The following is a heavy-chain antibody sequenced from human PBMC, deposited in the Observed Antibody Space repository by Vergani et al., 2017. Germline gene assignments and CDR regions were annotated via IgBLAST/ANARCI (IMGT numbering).Heavy chain of an antibody. J-gene: IGHJ4*02. Sequence: QLQLQQSGPGLVKPSETLFLTCTVSADSISSGSYYWGWIRQPPGKSLEWIGSIYYSGLTYYNPSLKSRVAISVDTSKNQFSLKVTSVTAAYTAVFFFGRQRPGSGWSPGDFDDWGQGILVTVSS. CDR1: ADSISSGSYY. D-gene: IGHD6-19*01. CDR2: IYYSGLT. CDR3: GRQRPGSGWSPGDFDD. V-gene: IGHV4-39*01.